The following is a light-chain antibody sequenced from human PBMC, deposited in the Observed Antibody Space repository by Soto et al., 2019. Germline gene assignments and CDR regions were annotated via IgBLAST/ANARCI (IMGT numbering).Light chain of an antibody. Sequence: EIVLTQSPATLSLSPGERGPLSCRASQTVTRNYLAWYQQKPGQAPRLLIYGASNRATGIPDRFSGSGSGTDFTLTISRLEPEDFAVYYCQQYGSSGTFGQGTKV. J-gene: IGKJ1*01. CDR3: QQYGSSGT. CDR2: GAS. CDR1: QTVTRNY. V-gene: IGKV3-20*01.